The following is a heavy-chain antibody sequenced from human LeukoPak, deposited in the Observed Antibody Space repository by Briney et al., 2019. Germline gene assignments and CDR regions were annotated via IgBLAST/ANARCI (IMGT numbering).Heavy chain of an antibody. J-gene: IGHJ4*02. V-gene: IGHV3-53*01. CDR1: GFTVSSNS. D-gene: IGHD1-26*01. CDR2: IYSGNT. CDR3: AKAMGATLFDY. Sequence: GGSLRLSCTVSGFTVSSNSMSWVRQAPGKGLEWVSFIYSGNTHYSDSVKGRFTISRDNSKNTLYLQMNSLRAGDTAVYYCAKAMGATLFDYWGQGTLVTVSS.